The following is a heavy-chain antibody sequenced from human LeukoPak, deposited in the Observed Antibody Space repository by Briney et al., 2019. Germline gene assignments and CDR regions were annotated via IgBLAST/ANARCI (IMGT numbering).Heavy chain of an antibody. CDR1: GFTFSSYA. CDR3: ALPGYCSSTSGYGGFDC. V-gene: IGHV3-23*01. CDR2: ISGSGGST. Sequence: GGSLRLSCAASGFTFSSYAMSWVRQAPGKGLEWVSAISGSGGSTYYADSVKGRFTISRDNSKNTLYLQMNSLRAEDTAVYYCALPGYCSSTSGYGGFDCWGQGTLVTVSS. D-gene: IGHD2-2*01. J-gene: IGHJ4*02.